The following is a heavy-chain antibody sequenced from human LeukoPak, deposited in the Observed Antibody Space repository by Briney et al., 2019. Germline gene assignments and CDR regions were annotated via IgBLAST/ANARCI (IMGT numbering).Heavy chain of an antibody. CDR2: INHSGST. CDR3: ARATIAARRQLWFDP. Sequence: SETLSLTCTVSGYSISSGYYWSWIRQPPGKGLEWIGEINHSGSTNYNPSLKSRVTISVDTSKNQFSLKLSSVTAADTAVYYCARATIAARRQLWFDPWGQGTLVTVSS. D-gene: IGHD6-6*01. J-gene: IGHJ5*02. CDR1: GYSISSGYY. V-gene: IGHV4-38-2*02.